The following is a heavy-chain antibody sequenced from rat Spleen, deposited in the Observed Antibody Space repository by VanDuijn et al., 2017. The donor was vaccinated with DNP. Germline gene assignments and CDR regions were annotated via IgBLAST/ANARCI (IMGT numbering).Heavy chain of an antibody. CDR3: ARVGDLHDGGDGDVLDA. D-gene: IGHD1-12*02. CDR2: ITSGAGTT. J-gene: IGHJ4*01. CDR1: GFTFSYYW. V-gene: IGHV5-31*01. Sequence: EVQLVESGGDLVQPGRSLKLSCVGSGFTFSYYWMTWIRQVPGKGLEWIASITSGAGTTSYADSVKGRFTVSRDDSRNTLYLQMNSLRSEDTATYYCARVGDLHDGGDGDVLDAWGQGTSVTVSS.